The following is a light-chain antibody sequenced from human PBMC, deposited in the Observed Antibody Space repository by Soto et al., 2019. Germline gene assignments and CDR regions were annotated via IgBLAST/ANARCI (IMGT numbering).Light chain of an antibody. J-gene: IGKJ4*01. Sequence: EIVLTQSPGTLSLSPGERATLSCRASQTVNSKYLAWYQQKPGQAPRLLIYGASSRATSIPDRFSGSGSETDFTLTISRLEPEDFAVYSCQQYGSSPLTFGGGTKVEIK. CDR1: QTVNSKY. CDR2: GAS. V-gene: IGKV3-20*01. CDR3: QQYGSSPLT.